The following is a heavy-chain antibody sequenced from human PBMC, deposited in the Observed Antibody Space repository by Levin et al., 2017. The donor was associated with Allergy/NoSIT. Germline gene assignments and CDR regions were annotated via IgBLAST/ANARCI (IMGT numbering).Heavy chain of an antibody. CDR3: AREGSGTSAFDI. CDR2: IGTAGDT. D-gene: IGHD3-10*01. J-gene: IGHJ3*02. V-gene: IGHV3-13*04. Sequence: GGSLRLSCAASGFTFSSYDMHWVRQATGKGLEWVSAIGTAGDTYYPGSVKGRFTISRENAKNSLYLQMNSLRAGDTAVYYCAREGSGTSAFDIWGRGTMVTVSS. CDR1: GFTFSSYD.